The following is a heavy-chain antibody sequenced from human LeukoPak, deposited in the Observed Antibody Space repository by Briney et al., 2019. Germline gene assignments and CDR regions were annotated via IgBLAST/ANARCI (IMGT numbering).Heavy chain of an antibody. CDR3: ARSLTYYYGSGSWKT. CDR2: IYHSGST. V-gene: IGHV4-38-2*02. D-gene: IGHD3-10*01. J-gene: IGHJ4*02. CDR1: GYSISSGYY. Sequence: SETLSLTCTVSGYSISSGYYWGWIRQPPGKGLEWIGSIYHSGSTYYNPSLKSRVTISVDTSKNQFSLKLSSVTAADTAVYYCARSLTYYYGSGSWKTWGQGTLVTVSS.